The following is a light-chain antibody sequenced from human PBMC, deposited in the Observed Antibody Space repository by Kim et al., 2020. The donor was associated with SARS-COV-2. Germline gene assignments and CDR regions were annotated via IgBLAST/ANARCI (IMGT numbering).Light chain of an antibody. CDR1: QSVSSTY. Sequence: DIVLTQSPGTLSLSPGERATLSCRASQSVSSTYLAWYQHKPGQAPRLLIYGASSRATGIPDRFSGSGSGTDFTLTISRLEPEDFAVYYCQQFGSSPLFGQGTKLEIK. CDR2: GAS. J-gene: IGKJ2*01. V-gene: IGKV3-20*01. CDR3: QQFGSSPL.